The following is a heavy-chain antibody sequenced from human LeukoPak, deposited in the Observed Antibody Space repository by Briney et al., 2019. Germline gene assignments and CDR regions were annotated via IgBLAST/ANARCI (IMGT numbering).Heavy chain of an antibody. CDR1: GFTFSSYW. V-gene: IGHV3-30*02. CDR2: IRYDGNGE. D-gene: IGHD3-3*01. CDR3: AQSVKTGVIGGDLWTGL. Sequence: DPGGSLRLSCAASGFTFSSYWMHWVRQAPGKGLEWVAFIRYDGNGEVYTDSVKGRFTISRDNSKNTLDLQMNSLRDEDTAVYYCAQSVKTGVIGGDLWTGLWGRGTLVTVSS. J-gene: IGHJ4*02.